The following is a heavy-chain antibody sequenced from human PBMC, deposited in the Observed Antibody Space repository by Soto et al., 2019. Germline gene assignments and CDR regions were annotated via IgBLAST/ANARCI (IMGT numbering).Heavy chain of an antibody. CDR3: ARYSMVRGVWSYYYYGLDV. J-gene: IGHJ6*02. Sequence: SETLSLTCTVSGGSISSSPYYWVWIRQPPGKGLEWIGSFYYSGSTYYNPSLKSRVTISVDTSKNQFSLKLSSVTAADTAVSYCARYSMVRGVWSYYYYGLDVWGQGTTVT. CDR2: FYYSGST. CDR1: GGSISSSPYY. D-gene: IGHD3-10*01. V-gene: IGHV4-39*01.